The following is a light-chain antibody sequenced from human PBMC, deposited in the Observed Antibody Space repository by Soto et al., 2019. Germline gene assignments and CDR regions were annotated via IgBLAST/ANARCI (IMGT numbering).Light chain of an antibody. V-gene: IGKV3-20*01. CDR3: QQYGSTPYT. CDR2: GAS. J-gene: IGKJ2*01. Sequence: EVVMTQSPGTLSLSPGERATLSCRASQSVRNNYLAWYQQRPGQAPRLLIYGASKRATGIPDKFSGSGSGTDFTLSVNRLEPEDVAVYYCQQYGSTPYTFGQGTKLEIE. CDR1: QSVRNNY.